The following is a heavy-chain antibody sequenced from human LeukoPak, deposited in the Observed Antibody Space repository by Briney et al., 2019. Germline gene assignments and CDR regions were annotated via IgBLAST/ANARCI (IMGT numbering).Heavy chain of an antibody. CDR2: VNPSSGST. CDR1: GYTFTSYF. J-gene: IGHJ4*02. V-gene: IGHV1-46*01. CDR3: AKRPITGTYKYYFDY. D-gene: IGHD1-20*01. Sequence: ASVRVSCKASGYTFTSYFLHWVRQAPGQGLDWMGMVNPSSGSTNHAQKFQGRVTMTTDTSTRTVYMELSSLRSEDSAMYYCAKRPITGTYKYYFDYWGQGTLVTVSS.